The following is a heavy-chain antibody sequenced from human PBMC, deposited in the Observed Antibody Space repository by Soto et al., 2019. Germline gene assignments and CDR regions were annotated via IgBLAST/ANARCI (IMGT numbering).Heavy chain of an antibody. D-gene: IGHD3-22*01. CDR2: IYYSGST. V-gene: IGHV4-39*01. Sequence: SETLSLTCTVSGGSISSYYWGWIRQPPGKGLEWIGSIYYSGSTYYNPSLKSRVTISVDTSKNQFSLKLSSVTAADTAVYYCASPRHYYDSSGYYYNAFDIWGQGTMVTVS. CDR3: ASPRHYYDSSGYYYNAFDI. CDR1: GGSISSYY. J-gene: IGHJ3*02.